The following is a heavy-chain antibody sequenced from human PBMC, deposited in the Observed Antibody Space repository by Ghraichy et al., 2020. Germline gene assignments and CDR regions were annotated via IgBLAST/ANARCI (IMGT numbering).Heavy chain of an antibody. CDR2: INHSGST. D-gene: IGHD3-10*01. J-gene: IGHJ4*02. CDR1: GGSFSGYY. V-gene: IGHV4-34*01. CDR3: ARGGTMVRGELDY. Sequence: GSLRLSCAVYGGSFSGYYWSWIRQPPGKGLEWIGEINHSGSTNYNPSLKSRVTISVDTSKNQFSLKLSSVTAADTAVYYCARGGTMVRGELDYWGQGTLVTVSS.